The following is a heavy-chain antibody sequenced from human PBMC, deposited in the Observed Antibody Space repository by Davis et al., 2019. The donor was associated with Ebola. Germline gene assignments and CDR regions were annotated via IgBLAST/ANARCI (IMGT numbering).Heavy chain of an antibody. D-gene: IGHD2/OR15-2a*01. J-gene: IGHJ6*04. Sequence: AASVKVSCKTFGYTFTSYGITWVRQAPGQGLEWMGWISAYNGNTNYAQNLQVRVTMTTDTSTSTAYMELRSLRSDDTAVYYCARDSSGTDYSYNGMDVWGKGTTVTVSS. CDR2: ISAYNGNT. CDR1: GYTFTSYG. V-gene: IGHV1-18*01. CDR3: ARDSSGTDYSYNGMDV.